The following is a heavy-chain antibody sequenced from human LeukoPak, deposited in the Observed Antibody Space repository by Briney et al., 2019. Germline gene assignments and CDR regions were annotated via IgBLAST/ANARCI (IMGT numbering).Heavy chain of an antibody. CDR3: ARDPGSGYEEHFDY. J-gene: IGHJ4*02. V-gene: IGHV3-23*01. Sequence: GGSLRLSCAVSGFPLSSYAMSWARQAPGKGLEWVSATSSSDAGTYYADSVRGRFTISRDNSKNTLYMQMNRLRAEDAAVYYCARDPGSGYEEHFDYWGQGTLVTVSS. CDR2: TSSSDAGT. D-gene: IGHD5-12*01. CDR1: GFPLSSYA.